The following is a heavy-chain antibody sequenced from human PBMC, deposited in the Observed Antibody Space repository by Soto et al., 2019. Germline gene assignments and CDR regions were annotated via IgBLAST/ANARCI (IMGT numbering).Heavy chain of an antibody. J-gene: IGHJ4*02. Sequence: SETLSLTCTVSGGSISSSTYYWGWIRQPPGKGLEWIGSTYYSGSTYYNPSLKSRVTISVDTSKNQFSLKVGSVTAAGTAVDYCGGHFRSVDYWGQGTLVTVSS. V-gene: IGHV4-39*01. CDR1: GGSISSSTYY. CDR2: TYYSGST. CDR3: GGHFRSVDY. D-gene: IGHD3-3*01.